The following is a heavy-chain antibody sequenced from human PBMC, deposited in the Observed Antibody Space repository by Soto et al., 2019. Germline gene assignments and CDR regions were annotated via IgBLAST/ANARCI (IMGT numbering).Heavy chain of an antibody. V-gene: IGHV4-59*01. CDR1: GGSISSYY. Sequence: SETLSLTCTASGGSISSYYWSWIRQPPGKGLEWIGYIYYSGSTNYNPSLKSRVTISVDTSKNQFSLKLSSVTAADTAVYYCARETARRPFDYWGQGTLVTVS. J-gene: IGHJ4*02. CDR3: ARETARRPFDY. D-gene: IGHD2-21*02. CDR2: IYYSGST.